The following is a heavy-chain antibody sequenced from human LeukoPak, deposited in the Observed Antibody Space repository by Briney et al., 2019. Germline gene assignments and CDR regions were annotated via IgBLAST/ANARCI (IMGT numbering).Heavy chain of an antibody. CDR2: TSSKGDII. CDR3: ARVGITMIVFDY. D-gene: IGHD3-22*01. Sequence: GGSLRLSCAASGFTFESYSMNWVRQAPGKGLEWVSYTSSKGDIIYYADSVKGRFTLSRDNAENSLYLQLNSLRVEDTAVYYCARVGITMIVFDYWGQGALVTVSS. V-gene: IGHV3-48*04. CDR1: GFTFESYS. J-gene: IGHJ4*02.